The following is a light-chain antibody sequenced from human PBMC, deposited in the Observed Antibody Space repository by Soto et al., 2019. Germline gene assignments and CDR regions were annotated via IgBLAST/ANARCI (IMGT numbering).Light chain of an antibody. Sequence: QSVLTQPPSVSGAPRQRVTISCTGSSSNIGAGFDVHWYQQLPGTAPKLLIYADSNRPSGVPDRFSGSKSGASASLAITGLQADDEADYYCQSYDSSLRGPIFGGGTKLTVL. CDR2: ADS. V-gene: IGLV1-40*01. CDR3: QSYDSSLRGPI. CDR1: SSNIGAGFD. J-gene: IGLJ2*01.